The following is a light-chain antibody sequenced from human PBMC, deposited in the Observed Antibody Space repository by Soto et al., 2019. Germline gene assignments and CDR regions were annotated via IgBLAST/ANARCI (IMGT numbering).Light chain of an antibody. CDR2: GNS. V-gene: IGLV1-40*01. J-gene: IGLJ3*02. CDR1: SSNIGAGYD. Sequence: QSVLTQPPSVSGAPGQRVTISCTGSSSNIGAGYDVHWYQQLPGTAPKLLIYGNSNRPSGVPDRFSGSKSGTSASLAITGLQAEDEADYYCQSYDSSLSCSIWVFGGGTKVTVL. CDR3: QSYDSSLSCSIWV.